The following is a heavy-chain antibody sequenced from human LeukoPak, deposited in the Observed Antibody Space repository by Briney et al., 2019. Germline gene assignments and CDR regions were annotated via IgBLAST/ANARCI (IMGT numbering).Heavy chain of an antibody. J-gene: IGHJ3*02. Sequence: SETLSLTCTVSGGSISSYYWSWIRQPPGKGLEWIGYIYYSGSTNYNPSLKSRVTMSVDTSKNQFSLKLSSVTAADTAVYYCARDAPRVSWVQLWSRTDAFDIWGQGTMVTVSS. CDR3: ARDAPRVSWVQLWSRTDAFDI. CDR2: IYYSGST. CDR1: GGSISSYY. D-gene: IGHD5-18*01. V-gene: IGHV4-59*12.